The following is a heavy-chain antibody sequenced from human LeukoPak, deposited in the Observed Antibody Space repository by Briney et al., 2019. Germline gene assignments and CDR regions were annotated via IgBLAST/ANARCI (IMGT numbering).Heavy chain of an antibody. CDR3: ARGTPDHYDSSGYYLYYFDY. CDR2: IYPGDSDT. J-gene: IGHJ4*02. CDR1: GYSFTSYW. V-gene: IGHV5-51*01. Sequence: GESLKISCKGSGYSFTSYWIGWVRQMPGKGLEWMGIIYPGDSDTRYSPSFQGQVTISADKSISTAYLQWSSLKASDTAMYYCARGTPDHYDSSGYYLYYFDYWGQGTLVTVSS. D-gene: IGHD3-22*01.